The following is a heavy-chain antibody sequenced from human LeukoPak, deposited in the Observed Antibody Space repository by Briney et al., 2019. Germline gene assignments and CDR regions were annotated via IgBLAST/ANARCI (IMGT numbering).Heavy chain of an antibody. CDR2: ISSSGITI. J-gene: IGHJ4*02. CDR3: ARDPQTDVQDTAMAIYYFDY. V-gene: IGHV3-48*04. D-gene: IGHD5-18*01. Sequence: GGSLRLSCAASGFTFSSYSMNWVRQAPGKGLEWVSYISSSGITIYYADSVKGRFTISRDNAKNSLYLQMNSLRAEDTAVYYCARDPQTDVQDTAMAIYYFDYWGQGTLVTVSS. CDR1: GFTFSSYS.